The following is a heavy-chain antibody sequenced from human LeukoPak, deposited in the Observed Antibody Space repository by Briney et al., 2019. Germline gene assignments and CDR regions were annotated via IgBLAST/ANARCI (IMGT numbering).Heavy chain of an antibody. J-gene: IGHJ4*02. V-gene: IGHV3-7*01. CDR1: GFTFCSYW. CDR3: ARGSYDILTGLFVY. Sequence: GGSLRLSCSSHGFTFCSYWMSWVRQAPGKGLEWVANRKQDGSEKYYEDSVKGRFTIPRDNAKNSLYLQMNSLRAEDTAVYYCARGSYDILTGLFVYWGQGTLVSVSS. D-gene: IGHD3-9*01. CDR2: RKQDGSEK.